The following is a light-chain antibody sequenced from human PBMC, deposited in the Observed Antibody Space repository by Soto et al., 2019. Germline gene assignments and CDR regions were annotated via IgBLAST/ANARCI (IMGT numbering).Light chain of an antibody. V-gene: IGKV4-1*01. J-gene: IGKJ1*01. CDR2: WAS. CDR1: QSIVYSSKHKHH. Sequence: IMMTQYPDSLAVSLCESATINGKSTQSIVYSSKHKHHPAGYQKTPAEHPKLLLYWASTRASGVPDRLSGSGSGTDFTPTISSLQDADVAVYYCKDYYSLPRRFGQGT. CDR3: KDYYSLPRR.